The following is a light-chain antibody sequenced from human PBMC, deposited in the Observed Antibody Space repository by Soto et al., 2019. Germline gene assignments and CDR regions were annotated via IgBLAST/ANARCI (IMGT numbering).Light chain of an antibody. J-gene: IGLJ3*02. V-gene: IGLV1-47*01. CDR1: SSNIGSNY. CDR2: RNN. CDR3: AAWDDSLSGWV. Sequence: QSVLTQPPSASGTPGQRVTISCSGSSSNIGSNYVYWYQQLPGTAPKLLIYRNNQRPSGGPDRFSGSNSGTSASLAISGLRSEDDADDYCAAWDDSLSGWVFGGGTKLTVL.